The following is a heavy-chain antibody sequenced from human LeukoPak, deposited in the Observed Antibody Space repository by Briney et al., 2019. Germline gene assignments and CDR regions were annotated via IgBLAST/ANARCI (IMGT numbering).Heavy chain of an antibody. V-gene: IGHV4-59*01. J-gene: IGHJ4*02. D-gene: IGHD6-19*01. CDR3: ARGRLGIAVAEYYFDY. CDR1: GGSISTYY. Sequence: PSETLSLTCTLSGGSISTYYWSWVRQPPGKGLEWIGYIYYTGSTDYNPSLKSRVTMSVDTSKNQFSLKLSSVTAADTAVYYCARGRLGIAVAEYYFDYWGQGTLVTVSS. CDR2: IYYTGST.